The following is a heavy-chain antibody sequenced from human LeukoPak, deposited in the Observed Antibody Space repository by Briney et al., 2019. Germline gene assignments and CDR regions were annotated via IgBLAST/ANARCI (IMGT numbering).Heavy chain of an antibody. J-gene: IGHJ6*03. CDR2: IKSKTDGGTR. D-gene: IGHD3-22*01. V-gene: IGHV3-15*01. CDR3: TTDNYYDSSGYYYYMDV. Sequence: GGSLRLSCAASGFTFSNAWMSWVRQARGKGVGWVGRIKSKTDGGTRDYAAAVKGRFTISRDASKNTLYLQMNSLKTDDTAVYYCTTDNYYDSSGYYYYMDVWGKGTTVTVSS. CDR1: GFTFSNAW.